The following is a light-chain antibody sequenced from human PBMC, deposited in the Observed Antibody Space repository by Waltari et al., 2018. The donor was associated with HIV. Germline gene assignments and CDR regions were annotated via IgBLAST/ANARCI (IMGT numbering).Light chain of an antibody. CDR2: RNN. Sequence: SVLTQPPSASVTPGQRVPISCSGSSSNIGSNYVYWYQQLPGTAPKLLIYRNNQRPSGVHDRFSGSKSGTSASLAISGLRSEDEADYYCAAWDDSLSGLFGTGTKVTVL. CDR1: SSNIGSNY. J-gene: IGLJ1*01. CDR3: AAWDDSLSGL. V-gene: IGLV1-47*01.